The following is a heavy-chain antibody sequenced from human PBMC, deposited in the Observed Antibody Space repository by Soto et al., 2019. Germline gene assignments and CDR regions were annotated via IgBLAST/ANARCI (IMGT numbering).Heavy chain of an antibody. D-gene: IGHD2-2*01. CDR1: GFTFTSST. V-gene: IGHV3-21*06. Sequence: PGGSLRLSCAASGFTFTSSTMKWVRQAPGKGQEWVSSISSGSSDKYYADSVRGRFTISRDDAKNSVYLQMEGLRAEDSAVYYCVRLDCSGTSCYFYGLDVWGQGTTVTVSS. CDR2: ISSGSSDK. CDR3: VRLDCSGTSCYFYGLDV. J-gene: IGHJ6*02.